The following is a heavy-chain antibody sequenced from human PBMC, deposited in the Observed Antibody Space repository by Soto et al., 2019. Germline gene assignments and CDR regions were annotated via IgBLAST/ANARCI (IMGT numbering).Heavy chain of an antibody. Sequence: QVQLVQSGAEVKKPGSSVKVSCKASGGTFSSYAISWVRQAPGQGLEWTGGIIPIFGTANYAQKFQGRVTITADESTSTAYMELSSLRSEDTAVYYCARVPAAAGPNWFDPWGQGTLVTVSS. CDR1: GGTFSSYA. CDR3: ARVPAAAGPNWFDP. J-gene: IGHJ5*02. D-gene: IGHD6-13*01. CDR2: IIPIFGTA. V-gene: IGHV1-69*12.